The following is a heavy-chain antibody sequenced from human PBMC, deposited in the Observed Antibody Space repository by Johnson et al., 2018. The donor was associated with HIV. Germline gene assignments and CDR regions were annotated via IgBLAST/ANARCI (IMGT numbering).Heavy chain of an antibody. Sequence: VQLVESGGGLVQPGGSLRLSCAASGFTFSSYWMAWVRQAPGNRLEWLTNIRQDGNEINYADSGKGRFTISRDNAKNSQYMQMNSLRAEDTAVYYCARAPSPGPGGAFDSWGQGTMVTVSS. CDR2: IRQDGNEI. CDR1: GFTFSSYW. V-gene: IGHV3-7*03. J-gene: IGHJ3*02. CDR3: ARAPSPGPGGAFDS.